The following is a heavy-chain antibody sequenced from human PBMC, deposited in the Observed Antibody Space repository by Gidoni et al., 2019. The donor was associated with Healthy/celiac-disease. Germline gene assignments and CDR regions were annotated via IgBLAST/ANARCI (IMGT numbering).Heavy chain of an antibody. V-gene: IGHV4-30-2*01. J-gene: IGHJ4*02. CDR2: IYHSGST. CDR3: ARAVKGSKAAAGTMVDY. Sequence: QLQLQESGSGLVKPSQTLSLTCAVSGGSISSGGYSWSWIRQPPGKGLEWIGYIYHSGSTYYNPSLKSRVTISVDRSKNQFSLKLSSVTAADTAVYYCARAVKGSKAAAGTMVDYWGQGTLVTVSS. CDR1: GGSISSGGYS. D-gene: IGHD6-13*01.